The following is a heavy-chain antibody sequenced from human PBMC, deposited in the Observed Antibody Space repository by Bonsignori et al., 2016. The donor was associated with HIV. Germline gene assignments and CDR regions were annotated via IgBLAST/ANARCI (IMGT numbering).Heavy chain of an antibody. V-gene: IGHV3-23*01. Sequence: VRQAPGKGLEWVSSISSVSADIYYADSVRGRFTVSRDNSKDTLYLEMNSLGAEDTAIYYCARDVRGLGWFDPWGQGTLVTVSS. J-gene: IGHJ5*02. CDR3: ARDVRGLGWFDP. D-gene: IGHD3-10*02. CDR2: ISSVSADI.